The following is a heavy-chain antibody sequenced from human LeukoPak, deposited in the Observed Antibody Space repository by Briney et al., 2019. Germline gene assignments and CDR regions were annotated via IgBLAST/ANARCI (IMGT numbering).Heavy chain of an antibody. CDR2: IKQDGSEK. CDR3: AKGLHGGVGYGVDV. J-gene: IGHJ6*02. Sequence: GGSLRLSCAASGFTFSNFWMSWVRQAPEKGLEWVANIKQDGSEKYYVDSLKGRFTISRDNAKNSLYLQMNSLRAEDTAVYFCAKGLHGGVGYGVDVWGQGTTVSVSS. V-gene: IGHV3-7*01. D-gene: IGHD3-16*01. CDR1: GFTFSNFW.